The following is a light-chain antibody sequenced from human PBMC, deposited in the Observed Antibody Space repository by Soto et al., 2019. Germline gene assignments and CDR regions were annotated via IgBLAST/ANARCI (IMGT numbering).Light chain of an antibody. CDR3: ASYASSDTVL. CDR2: DVS. CDR1: SSDIGGYNY. Sequence: QSALTQPASVSGSPVQSITISCTGTSSDIGGYNYVSWYQQHPGKAPKLMIYDVSDRPSGVSNRVSGSKSGNTASLTISGLQAEDEADYYCASYASSDTVLFGGGTKVTVL. J-gene: IGLJ2*01. V-gene: IGLV2-14*03.